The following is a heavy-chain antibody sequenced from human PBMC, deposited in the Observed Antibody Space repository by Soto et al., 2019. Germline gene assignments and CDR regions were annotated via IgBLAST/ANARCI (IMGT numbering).Heavy chain of an antibody. D-gene: IGHD2-2*01. V-gene: IGHV3-21*01. CDR1: GFTFSSYS. CDR3: ARGGYCSSTSCSGGGYYYMDV. CDR2: ISSSSSYI. J-gene: IGHJ6*03. Sequence: GGSLRLSCAASGFTFSSYSMNWVRQAPGKGLEWVSSISSSSSYIYYADSVKGRFTISRDNAKNSLYLQMNSLRAEDTAVYYCARGGYCSSTSCSGGGYYYMDVWGKGTTVTVSS.